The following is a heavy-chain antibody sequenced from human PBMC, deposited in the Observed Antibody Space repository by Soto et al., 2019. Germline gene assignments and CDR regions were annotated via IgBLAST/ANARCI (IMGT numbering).Heavy chain of an antibody. D-gene: IGHD6-25*01. J-gene: IGHJ5*02. V-gene: IGHV3-73*01. CDR1: GFTVSGSA. CDR2: IRGKANSYAT. CDR3: TRQDCSGEGWFDP. Sequence: VQLVESGGGLVQPGGSLTLSCAASGFTVSGSAMHWVRQASGQGLEWVGRIRGKANSYATACAESVKGRFTISRDDSKNKAYEQMNSLKTEDAAVYYCTRQDCSGEGWFDPWGQGTLVTVSS.